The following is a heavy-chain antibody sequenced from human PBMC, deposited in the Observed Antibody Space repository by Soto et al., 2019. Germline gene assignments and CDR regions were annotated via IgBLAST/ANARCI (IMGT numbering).Heavy chain of an antibody. CDR3: AKIQYSSSSNWFDP. CDR1: GGSISSYY. V-gene: IGHV4-59*01. D-gene: IGHD6-6*01. J-gene: IGHJ5*02. Sequence: SETLSLTCTVSGGSISSYYWSWIRQPPGKGLEWIGYIYYSGSTNYNPSLKSRVTISVDTSKNQFSLKLSSVTAADTAVYYCAKIQYSSSSNWFDPRGQGTLVTVSS. CDR2: IYYSGST.